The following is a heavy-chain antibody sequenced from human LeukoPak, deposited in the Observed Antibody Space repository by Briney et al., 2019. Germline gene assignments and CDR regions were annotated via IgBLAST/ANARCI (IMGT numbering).Heavy chain of an antibody. J-gene: IGHJ4*02. Sequence: GGSLRLSCAASGFTFSSYAMNWVRQAPGKGLEWVSAISGSGGSTYYADSVKGRFTISRDNSKNTLYLQMNSLRAEDTAVYYCAKDLRDYGDYLYYFDYWGQGTLVTVSS. CDR2: ISGSGGST. CDR1: GFTFSSYA. V-gene: IGHV3-23*01. D-gene: IGHD4-17*01. CDR3: AKDLRDYGDYLYYFDY.